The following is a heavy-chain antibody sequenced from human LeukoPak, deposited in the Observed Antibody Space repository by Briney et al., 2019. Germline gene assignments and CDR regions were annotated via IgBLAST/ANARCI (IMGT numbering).Heavy chain of an antibody. V-gene: IGHV3-7*03. Sequence: GGSLRLSCAASGFSFNNYWMTWVRQAPGKGLEWVANIKQDGSEKYFVDSVKGRFTISRDNAKNSLYLQMNSLRAEDTAVYYCAGGRGGEYWGQGTLVTVSS. J-gene: IGHJ4*02. CDR3: AGGRGGEY. CDR2: IKQDGSEK. D-gene: IGHD3-10*01. CDR1: GFSFNNYW.